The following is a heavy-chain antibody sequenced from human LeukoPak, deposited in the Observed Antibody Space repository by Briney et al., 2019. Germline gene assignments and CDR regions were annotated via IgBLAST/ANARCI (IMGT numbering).Heavy chain of an antibody. CDR2: IIPIFGTA. Sequence: GSSVKVSCKASGGTFSSYAISWVRQAPGQGLEWMGGIIPIFGTANYAQKFQGRVTITADKSTSTAYMELSSLRSEDTAVYYCARENIVVVPAAIPSRRVHYHWFDPWGQGTLVTVSS. CDR3: ARENIVVVPAAIPSRRVHYHWFDP. V-gene: IGHV1-69*06. J-gene: IGHJ5*02. CDR1: GGTFSSYA. D-gene: IGHD2-2*01.